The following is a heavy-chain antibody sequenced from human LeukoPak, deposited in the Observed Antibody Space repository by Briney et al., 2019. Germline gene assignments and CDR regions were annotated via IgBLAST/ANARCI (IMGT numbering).Heavy chain of an antibody. J-gene: IGHJ5*02. Sequence: PGESLKISCKGSGYSFTSYWIGWVRQMPGKGLEWMGIIYPGDSDTRYSPSFQGQVTISADKSISTAYLQWSSLKASDTAMYYCARQGGYSSSPRHNWFDPWGQGTLVTVSS. V-gene: IGHV5-51*01. CDR2: IYPGDSDT. CDR3: ARQGGYSSSPRHNWFDP. D-gene: IGHD6-6*01. CDR1: GYSFTSYW.